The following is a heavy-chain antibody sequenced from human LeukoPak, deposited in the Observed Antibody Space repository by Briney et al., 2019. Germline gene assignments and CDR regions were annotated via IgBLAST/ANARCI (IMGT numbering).Heavy chain of an antibody. CDR3: ASPAIEGYYYGSGSYANPLNY. J-gene: IGHJ4*02. CDR2: IYYSGST. CDR1: GGSISSSSYY. V-gene: IGHV4-39*01. Sequence: KASETLSLTCTVSGGSISSSSYYWGWIRQPPGKGLEWIGSIYYSGSTYYNPSLKSRVTISVDTSKNQFSLKLSSVTAADTAVYYCASPAIEGYYYGSGSYANPLNYWGQGTLVTVSS. D-gene: IGHD3-10*01.